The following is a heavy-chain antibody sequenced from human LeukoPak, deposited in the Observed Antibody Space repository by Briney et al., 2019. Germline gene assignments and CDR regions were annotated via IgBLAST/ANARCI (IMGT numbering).Heavy chain of an antibody. D-gene: IGHD3-10*01. CDR1: GFTFSRYG. CDR3: ARTRRELGDRESLDY. CDR2: ISSSGSTI. J-gene: IGHJ4*02. V-gene: IGHV3-48*03. Sequence: GGSLRLSCAASGFTFSRYGMHWVRQAPGKGLEWVSYISSSGSTIYYADSVKGRFTISRDNAKNSLYLQMNSLRAEDTAVYYCARTRRELGDRESLDYWGQGTLVTVSS.